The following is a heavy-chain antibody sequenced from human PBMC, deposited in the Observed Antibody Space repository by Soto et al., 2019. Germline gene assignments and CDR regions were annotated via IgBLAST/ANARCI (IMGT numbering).Heavy chain of an antibody. D-gene: IGHD1-26*01. V-gene: IGHV3-23*01. CDR1: GFTFSRYA. Sequence: EAQLLESGGGLVEPGGSLRLSCVGSGFTFSRYAMSWVRQAPGKGLEWVSAISGGGSSKYYADFVKGRFTISRTNSEDTLYLEMNSLGDEDTAIYYCAKDLYGGSYYNGLDVWGQGTAVTVSS. CDR3: AKDLYGGSYYNGLDV. CDR2: ISGGGSSK. J-gene: IGHJ6*02.